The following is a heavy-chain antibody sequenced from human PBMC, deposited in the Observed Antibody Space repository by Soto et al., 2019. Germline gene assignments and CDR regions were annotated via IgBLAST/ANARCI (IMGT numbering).Heavy chain of an antibody. V-gene: IGHV4-34*01. D-gene: IGHD3-10*01. CDR1: GGSFSGYY. CDR3: AREMVRGLIGY. J-gene: IGHJ4*02. Sequence: QVQLQQWGAGLLKPSETLSLTCAVYGGSFSGYYWSWIRQPPGKGLEWIGEINHSGSTNYNPSLKSRATISVDTSKNQFSLKLRSVTAADTAVYYCAREMVRGLIGYWGQGTLVTVSS. CDR2: INHSGST.